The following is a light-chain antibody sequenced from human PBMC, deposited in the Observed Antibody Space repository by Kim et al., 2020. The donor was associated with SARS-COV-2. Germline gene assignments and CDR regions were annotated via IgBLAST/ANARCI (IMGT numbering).Light chain of an antibody. Sequence: SYELTQPPSVSVSPGQTASITCSGDKLGDKYPSWYQQRPGQSPVLVIYQHTKRPSGIPERFSGSNSGHTATLTISENQAMDEADYYCQAWDSTAAVFGGGTQLTVL. CDR1: KLGDKY. V-gene: IGLV3-1*01. CDR3: QAWDSTAAV. J-gene: IGLJ2*01. CDR2: QHT.